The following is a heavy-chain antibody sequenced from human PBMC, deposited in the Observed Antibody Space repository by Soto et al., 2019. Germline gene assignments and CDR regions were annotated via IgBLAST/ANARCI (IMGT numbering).Heavy chain of an antibody. D-gene: IGHD3-3*01. Sequence: GASVKVSCKASGYTFTSYGISWVRQAPGQGLEWMGWISAYNGNTNYAQKLQGRVTMTTDTSTSTAYMELRSLRSDDTAVYYCGRAPYYDFWSGYYTRPSEYFQHWGQGTLVTVSS. J-gene: IGHJ1*01. CDR1: GYTFTSYG. CDR3: GRAPYYDFWSGYYTRPSEYFQH. CDR2: ISAYNGNT. V-gene: IGHV1-18*01.